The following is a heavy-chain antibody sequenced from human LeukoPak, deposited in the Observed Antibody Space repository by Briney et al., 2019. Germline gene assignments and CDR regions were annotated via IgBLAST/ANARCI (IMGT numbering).Heavy chain of an antibody. Sequence: SETLSLTCAVYGGSFSGYYWSWIRQPPGKGLEWIGEINHSGSTYYNPSLKSRVTISVDTSKNQFSLKLSSVTAADTAVYYCARDREWELGGFDIWGQGTMVTVSS. J-gene: IGHJ3*02. V-gene: IGHV4-34*01. CDR2: INHSGST. CDR3: ARDREWELGGFDI. CDR1: GGSFSGYY. D-gene: IGHD1-26*01.